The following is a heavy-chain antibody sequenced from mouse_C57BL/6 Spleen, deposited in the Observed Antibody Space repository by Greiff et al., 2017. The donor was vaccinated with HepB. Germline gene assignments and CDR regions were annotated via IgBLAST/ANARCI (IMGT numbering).Heavy chain of an antibody. CDR2: IRSKSSNYAT. CDR1: GFTFTTYA. V-gene: IGHV10-3*01. CDR3: GRGSLEARDY. Sequence: EVQQVESGGSLVQPKGSLKLSCAASGFTFTTYAMHWVRQAPGKGLEWVARIRSKSSNYATYYADSVKDRFTISRDDSQSMLYLQMNNLKTEDTAMYYCGRGSLEARDYWGQGTSVTVSS. J-gene: IGHJ4*01.